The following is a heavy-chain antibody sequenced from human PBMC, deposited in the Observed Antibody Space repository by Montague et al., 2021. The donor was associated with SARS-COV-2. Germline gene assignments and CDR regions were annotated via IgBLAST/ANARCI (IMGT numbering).Heavy chain of an antibody. CDR1: DGSFSDYS. Sequence: SETLSPTRAVYDGSFSDYSWTWIRQPPGKGLEWIGEINHRGSTNYNPSLKSRVTISIDTSKNQLSLKMTSVTAADTAVYYCARGRQHINMVVVVVTGGEDYCDFWGQGTLVAVSS. D-gene: IGHD3-22*01. CDR2: INHRGST. V-gene: IGHV4-34*01. CDR3: ARGRQHINMVVVVVTGGEDYCDF. J-gene: IGHJ4*02.